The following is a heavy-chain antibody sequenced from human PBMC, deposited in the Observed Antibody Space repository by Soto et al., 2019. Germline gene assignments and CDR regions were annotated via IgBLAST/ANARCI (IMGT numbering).Heavy chain of an antibody. CDR1: GAPFSDYY. CDR3: ARGYCTSASCHFFFDY. D-gene: IGHD2-2*01. V-gene: IGHV4-34*02. Sequence: QVQLQQWGAGLLKPSETLSLTCAVYGAPFSDYYWSWIRQPPGKGLEWIGEINHSGSTNYSPSLKSRVTISVDTSENQFSLRLSSVTAADTAVYYCARGYCTSASCHFFFDYWGQGILVTVSS. J-gene: IGHJ4*02. CDR2: INHSGST.